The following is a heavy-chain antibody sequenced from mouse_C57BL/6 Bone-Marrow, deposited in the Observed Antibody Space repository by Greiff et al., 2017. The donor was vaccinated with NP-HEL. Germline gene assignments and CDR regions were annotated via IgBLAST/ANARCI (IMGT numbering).Heavy chain of an antibody. D-gene: IGHD1-1*01. CDR1: GSTFTSYW. CDR2: IHPNSGST. Sequence: QVQLQQPGAELVKPGASVTLSCKASGSTFTSYWMHWVKPRPVHGLEWIGMIHPNSGSTNYNEKFKSKATLTVDKSSSTAYMQLSSLTSEDSAVYYCARYYYGSRAMDYWGQGTSVTVSS. J-gene: IGHJ4*01. V-gene: IGHV1-64*01. CDR3: ARYYYGSRAMDY.